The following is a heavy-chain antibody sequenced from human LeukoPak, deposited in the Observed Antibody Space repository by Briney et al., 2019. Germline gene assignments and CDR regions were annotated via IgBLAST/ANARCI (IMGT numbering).Heavy chain of an antibody. Sequence: SETLSLTCTVSGDSISSYYWSWIRQPPGKGLEWIGYIYYSGSTNYNPSHKSRVTISVDTSKNQFSLKLSSVTAADTAVYYCARPYYDSSRYPNWFDPWGQGTLVTVSS. D-gene: IGHD3-22*01. J-gene: IGHJ5*02. CDR2: IYYSGST. CDR1: GDSISSYY. V-gene: IGHV4-59*08. CDR3: ARPYYDSSRYPNWFDP.